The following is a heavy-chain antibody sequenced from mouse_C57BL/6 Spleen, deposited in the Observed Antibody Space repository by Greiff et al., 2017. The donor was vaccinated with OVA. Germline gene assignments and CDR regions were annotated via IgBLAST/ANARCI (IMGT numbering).Heavy chain of an antibody. Sequence: EVKVEESGGGLVKPGGSLKLSCAASGFTFSSYAMSWVRQTPEKRLEWVATISDGGSYTYYPDNVKGRFTISRDNAKNNLYLQMSHLKSEDTAMYYCARGDYGYYFDYWGQGTTLTVSS. CDR3: ARGDYGYYFDY. J-gene: IGHJ2*01. CDR2: ISDGGSYT. D-gene: IGHD2-4*01. CDR1: GFTFSSYA. V-gene: IGHV5-4*03.